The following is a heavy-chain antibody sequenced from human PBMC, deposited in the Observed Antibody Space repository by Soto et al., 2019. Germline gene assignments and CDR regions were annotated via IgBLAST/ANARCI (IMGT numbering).Heavy chain of an antibody. V-gene: IGHV1-46*01. J-gene: IGHJ4*02. Sequence: QVQLVQSGAEVKKPGASVKVSCKASGYTFTSYYMRWVRQAPGQGLEWMGIINPSGGSTSYAQKFQGRVTMTRDTSTSTVYMELSSLRSEDTAVYYCARGPLIVLMVYAAFRLDYWGQGTLVTVSS. CDR3: ARGPLIVLMVYAAFRLDY. CDR1: GYTFTSYY. CDR2: INPSGGST. D-gene: IGHD2-8*01.